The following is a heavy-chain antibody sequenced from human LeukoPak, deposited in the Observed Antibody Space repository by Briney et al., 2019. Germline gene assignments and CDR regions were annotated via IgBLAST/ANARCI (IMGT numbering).Heavy chain of an antibody. V-gene: IGHV3-53*01. CDR1: GFTFSSYT. J-gene: IGHJ2*01. CDR3: ARAPTYDFWSGYPPGYFDL. D-gene: IGHD3-3*01. CDR2: IYSSGGT. Sequence: GGSLRLSCVASGFTFSSYTINWVRQTPGRGLEWVSVIYSSGGTYYADSVKGRFTISRDNSKNTLYLQMSSLRAEDTAVYYCARAPTYDFWSGYPPGYFDLWGRGTLVTVSS.